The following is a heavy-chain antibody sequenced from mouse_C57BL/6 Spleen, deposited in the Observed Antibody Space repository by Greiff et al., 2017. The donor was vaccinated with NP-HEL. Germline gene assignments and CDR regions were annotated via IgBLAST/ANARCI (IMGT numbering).Heavy chain of an antibody. J-gene: IGHJ4*01. D-gene: IGHD2-4*01. CDR2: IYPRDGST. V-gene: IGHV1-85*01. CDR3: ARPREFYYDRAMDY. Sequence: VHLVESGPELVKPGASVKLSCKASGYTFTSYDINWVKQRPGQGLEWIGWIYPRDGSTKYNEKFKGKATLTVDTSSSTAYMELHSLTSEDSAVYFCARPREFYYDRAMDYWGQGTSVTVSS. CDR1: GYTFTSYD.